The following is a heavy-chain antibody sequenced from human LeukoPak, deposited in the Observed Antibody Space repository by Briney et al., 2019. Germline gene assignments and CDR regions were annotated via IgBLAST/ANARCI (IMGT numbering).Heavy chain of an antibody. CDR3: ASRHLTVAGTCDH. Sequence: ASVKVSCKASGGTFSSYAIRWVRQAPGQGLEWMGRIIPIFGTANYAQKFQGRVTISTDEPTSTAYLELSSLRSEDTAVYYCASRHLTVAGTCDHWGRGTLASVSS. CDR1: GGTFSSYA. V-gene: IGHV1-69*05. CDR2: IIPIFGTA. J-gene: IGHJ4*02. D-gene: IGHD6-19*01.